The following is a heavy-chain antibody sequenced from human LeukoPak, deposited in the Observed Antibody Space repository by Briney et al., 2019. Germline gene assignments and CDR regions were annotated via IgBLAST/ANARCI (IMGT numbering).Heavy chain of an antibody. CDR1: GGSISSYY. Sequence: SETLSLTCSVSGGSISSYYWSWIRQPPGKGLEWIGYIYTSGSTNYNPSLRSRVTISEDTSKNQVSLNLSSVIAADTAVYYCARRVAAAGTAYHYYFMDVWGKGTTVTVSS. D-gene: IGHD6-13*01. J-gene: IGHJ6*03. CDR2: IYTSGST. CDR3: ARRVAAAGTAYHYYFMDV. V-gene: IGHV4-4*09.